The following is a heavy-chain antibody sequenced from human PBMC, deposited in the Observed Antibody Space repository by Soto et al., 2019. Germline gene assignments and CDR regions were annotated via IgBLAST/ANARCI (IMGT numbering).Heavy chain of an antibody. D-gene: IGHD3-10*01. V-gene: IGHV1-46*01. Sequence: ASVKVSCKASGYTFTSYYMHWVRQAPGQGLEWMGIINPSGGSTSYAQKFQGRVTMTRDTSTSTVYMELSSLRSEDTAVYYCARPPSYGSGSHDAFDIWGQGTMATVSS. CDR3: ARPPSYGSGSHDAFDI. J-gene: IGHJ3*02. CDR2: INPSGGST. CDR1: GYTFTSYY.